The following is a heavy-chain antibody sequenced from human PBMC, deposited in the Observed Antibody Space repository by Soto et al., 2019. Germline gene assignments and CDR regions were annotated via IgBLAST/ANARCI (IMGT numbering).Heavy chain of an antibody. V-gene: IGHV3-23*01. CDR3: AKDYSGSWYSNWFDP. CDR2: ISGSGGST. J-gene: IGHJ5*02. Sequence: PEGSLRLSCAASGFTFSSYAMSWVRQAPGKGLEWVSAISGSGGSTYYADSVKGRFTISRDNSKNTLYLQMNSLRAEDTAVYYCAKDYSGSWYSNWFDPWGQGTLVTVSS. D-gene: IGHD6-13*01. CDR1: GFTFSSYA.